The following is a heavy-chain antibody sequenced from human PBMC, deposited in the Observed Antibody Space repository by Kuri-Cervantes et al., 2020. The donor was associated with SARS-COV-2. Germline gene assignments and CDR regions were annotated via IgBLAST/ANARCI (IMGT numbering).Heavy chain of an antibody. CDR1: GYTFTSYA. D-gene: IGHD4-17*01. CDR3: AREGSGYGDYVNYYYYGMDV. Sequence: ASVKVSCKASGYTFTSYAMNWVRQAPGQGLEWMGWINTNTGNPTYAQGFTGRFVFSLDTSVSTAYLQISSLKADDTAVYYCAREGSGYGDYVNYYYYGMDVWGQGTTVTVSS. V-gene: IGHV7-4-1*02. CDR2: INTNTGNP. J-gene: IGHJ6*02.